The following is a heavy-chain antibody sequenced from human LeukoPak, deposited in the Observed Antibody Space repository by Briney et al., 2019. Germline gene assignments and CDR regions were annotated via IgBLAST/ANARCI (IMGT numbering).Heavy chain of an antibody. CDR2: ISWSSGSI. Sequence: GGSLRLSCAASGFTFDDYAMHWVRQAPGKGLEWVSGISWSSGSIGYADSVKGRFTISRDNSKNTLYLQMNSLRAEDTAVYYCARAQGGHDYGDHETRYYFDYWGQGTLVTVSS. V-gene: IGHV3-9*01. CDR1: GFTFDDYA. CDR3: ARAQGGHDYGDHETRYYFDY. D-gene: IGHD4-17*01. J-gene: IGHJ4*02.